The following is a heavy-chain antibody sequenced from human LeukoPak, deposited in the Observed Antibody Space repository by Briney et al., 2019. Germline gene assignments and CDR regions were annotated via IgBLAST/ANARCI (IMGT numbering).Heavy chain of an antibody. V-gene: IGHV4-34*01. CDR2: INHSGGT. D-gene: IGHD3-10*01. Sequence: PSETLSLTCAVYGGSFSGYYWSWIRQPPGKGLEWIGEINHSGGTNYNPSLKSRVTISVDTSKNQFSLKLSSVTAADTAVYYCARGRITMVRGVIAYYYYYYGMDVWGQGTTVTVSS. J-gene: IGHJ6*02. CDR3: ARGRITMVRGVIAYYYYYYGMDV. CDR1: GGSFSGYY.